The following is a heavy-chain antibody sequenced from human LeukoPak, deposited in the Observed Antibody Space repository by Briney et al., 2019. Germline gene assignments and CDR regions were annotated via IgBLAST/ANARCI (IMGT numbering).Heavy chain of an antibody. J-gene: IGHJ4*02. CDR2: ISWNSGSI. CDR1: GFTFDDYA. CDR3: AKDMVYRVVVIPASIDY. D-gene: IGHD3-22*01. Sequence: GGSLRLSCAASGFTFDDYAMHWVRQAPGKGLEWVSGISWNSGSIGYADSVKGRFTISRDNAKNSLYLQMNSLRAEDTALYYCAKDMVYRVVVIPASIDYWGQGTLVTVSS. V-gene: IGHV3-9*01.